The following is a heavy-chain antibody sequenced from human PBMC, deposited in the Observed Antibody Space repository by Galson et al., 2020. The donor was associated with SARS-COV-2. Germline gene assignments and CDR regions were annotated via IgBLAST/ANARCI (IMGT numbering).Heavy chain of an antibody. Sequence: GESLKISCAASGFTFSRNGMHWVRQAPGKGLEWVAVIWNDGSNEYYADSVKGRFSISRDNSKNTLFLQMNSLRAEDTAVYYCARDRDSSGLDYWGQGTLVTVSS. CDR1: GFTFSRNG. CDR2: IWNDGSNE. J-gene: IGHJ4*02. V-gene: IGHV3-33*01. D-gene: IGHD6-19*01. CDR3: ARDRDSSGLDY.